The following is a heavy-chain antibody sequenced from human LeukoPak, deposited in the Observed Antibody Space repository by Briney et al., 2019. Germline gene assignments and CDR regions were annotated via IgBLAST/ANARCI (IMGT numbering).Heavy chain of an antibody. CDR3: ARTLVVINDAFDI. CDR2: ISVYNGNT. J-gene: IGHJ3*02. CDR1: GYTFSSYG. Sequence: GASVKVSCKASGYTFSSYGISWVRQAPGQGLEWMGWISVYNGNTNYAQKFQGRVSMTGDTSISTAYMELSRLRSDDTAVYYCARTLVVINDAFDIWGQGTMVTVSS. D-gene: IGHD3-22*01. V-gene: IGHV1-18*01.